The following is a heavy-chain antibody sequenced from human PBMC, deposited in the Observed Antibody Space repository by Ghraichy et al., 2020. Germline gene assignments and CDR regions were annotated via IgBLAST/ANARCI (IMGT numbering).Heavy chain of an antibody. D-gene: IGHD6-13*01. Sequence: GGSLRLSCAASGFTFSDHYMDWVRQAPGKGLEWIGRTRNKANSYTTEYAASVKGRFTVSRDDSKNSLYLQMNSLKTEDTAVYYCARVYSSSWGWDNIDYWGQGTLVTVSS. CDR1: GFTFSDHY. CDR3: ARVYSSSWGWDNIDY. J-gene: IGHJ4*02. V-gene: IGHV3-72*01. CDR2: TRNKANSYTT.